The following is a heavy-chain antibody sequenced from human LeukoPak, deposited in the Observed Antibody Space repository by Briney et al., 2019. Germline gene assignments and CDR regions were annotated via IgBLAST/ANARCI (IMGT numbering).Heavy chain of an antibody. CDR2: ISGSGGST. D-gene: IGHD5-18*01. J-gene: IGHJ4*02. Sequence: PGGSLRLSCAASGFTFSSYAMSWVRQAPGKGLEWVSAISGSGGSTYYADSVKGRFTISRDNSKNTLYLQMNSLRAEDTAVYYCAKDHHRYSYGYDFCYWGQGTLVTVSS. CDR3: AKDHHRYSYGYDFCY. CDR1: GFTFSSYA. V-gene: IGHV3-23*01.